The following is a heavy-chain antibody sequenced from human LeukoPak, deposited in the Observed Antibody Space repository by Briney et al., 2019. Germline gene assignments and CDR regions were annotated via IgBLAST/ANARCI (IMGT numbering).Heavy chain of an antibody. CDR3: ARGVAGYGPYDY. D-gene: IGHD5-12*01. CDR2: MYYSGST. J-gene: IGHJ4*02. V-gene: IGHV4-61*01. CDR1: GGSVSIGSYY. Sequence: SETLSLTCTVSGGSVSIGSYYWSWIRQPPGKGLEWIGYMYYSGSTNYNPSLKSRVTISLDTPKNQFSLRLNSVTAADTAVYYCARGVAGYGPYDYWGQGTLVTVSS.